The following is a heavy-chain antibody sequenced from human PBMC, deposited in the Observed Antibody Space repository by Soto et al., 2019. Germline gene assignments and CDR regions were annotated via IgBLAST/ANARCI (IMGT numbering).Heavy chain of an antibody. D-gene: IGHD3-22*01. J-gene: IGHJ4*02. CDR3: ARSSYDSSENNYYFAY. V-gene: IGHV4-34*01. Sequence: TSETLSPTCGVPSGSLSGYYLGWVRPPPGKGLEWIGEIYHSGSTNYNPSLKSRVTISVDKSKNQFSLKLSSVTAADTAVYYCARSSYDSSENNYYFAYWGQGTLVTVSS. CDR2: IYHSGST. CDR1: SGSLSGYY.